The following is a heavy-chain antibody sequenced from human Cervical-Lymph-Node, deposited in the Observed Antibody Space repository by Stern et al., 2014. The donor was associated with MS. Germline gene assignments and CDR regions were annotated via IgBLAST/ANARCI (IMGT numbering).Heavy chain of an antibody. Sequence: VQLVESGAEVKKPGASVKVSCKASGYTLTSYYMHWVRQAPGQGLEWMGIINPSGGSTSYAQKFQGRVTMTRDTSTSTVYMELSSLRSEDTAVYYCARDYPEFPAFDIWGQGTMVTVSS. CDR2: INPSGGST. CDR3: ARDYPEFPAFDI. V-gene: IGHV1-46*01. D-gene: IGHD3-10*01. CDR1: GYTLTSYY. J-gene: IGHJ3*02.